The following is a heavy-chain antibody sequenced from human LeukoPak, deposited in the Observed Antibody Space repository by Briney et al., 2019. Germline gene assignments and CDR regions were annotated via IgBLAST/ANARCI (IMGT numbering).Heavy chain of an antibody. CDR3: AKGVEWSAAATYFDY. V-gene: IGHV3-23*01. CDR2: ISGSGGST. J-gene: IGHJ4*02. Sequence: GGSLRLSCAASGFSFSSYGINWVRQAPGKGLEWVSAISGSGGSTYYADSVKGRFTISRDNSKNTLYLQMNSLRAEDTAVYYCAKGVEWSAAATYFDYWGQGTLVTVSS. CDR1: GFSFSSYG. D-gene: IGHD2-15*01.